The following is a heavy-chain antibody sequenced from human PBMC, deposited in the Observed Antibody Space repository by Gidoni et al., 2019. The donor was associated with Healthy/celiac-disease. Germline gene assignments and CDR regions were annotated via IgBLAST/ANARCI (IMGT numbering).Heavy chain of an antibody. V-gene: IGHV4-34*01. CDR3: ARGGYYYYMDV. CDR1: GGSLRGYY. Sequence: QVQLQQWGAGLLKPSETLSLTCAVDGGSLRGYYWSWIRQPPGKGLEWIGEINHSGSTNYNPSLKSRVTISVDTSKNQFSLKLSSVTAADTAVYYCARGGYYYYMDVWGKGTTVTVSS. CDR2: INHSGST. J-gene: IGHJ6*03.